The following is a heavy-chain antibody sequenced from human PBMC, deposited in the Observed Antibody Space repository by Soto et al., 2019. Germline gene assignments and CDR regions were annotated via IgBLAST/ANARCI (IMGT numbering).Heavy chain of an antibody. J-gene: IGHJ6*03. CDR2: IYYSGST. V-gene: IGHV4-39*01. CDR1: GDSISNNNFY. D-gene: IGHD3-10*01. CDR3: ARHYGYYSHYMDV. Sequence: SETLSLTCTVSGDSISNNNFYWGWIRQPPGKGLEWIGSIYYSGSTYYNPSLKSRVTISVDTSNNQLSLKLSSVTAADTAVYYCARHYGYYSHYMDVWTKGTTVTVSS.